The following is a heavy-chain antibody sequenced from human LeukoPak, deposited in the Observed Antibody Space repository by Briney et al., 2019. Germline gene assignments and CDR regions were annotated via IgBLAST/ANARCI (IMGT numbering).Heavy chain of an antibody. CDR2: ISSSGSTI. D-gene: IGHD3-22*01. Sequence: GGSLRHSCAASGFTFSSYEMNWVRQAPGKGLEWVSYISSSGSTIYYADSVKGRFTISRDNAKNSLYLQVNSLRAEGTAVYYCARGRGIVVVITTSSGYFQHWGQGTLVTVSS. CDR3: ARGRGIVVVITTSSGYFQH. J-gene: IGHJ1*01. CDR1: GFTFSSYE. V-gene: IGHV3-48*03.